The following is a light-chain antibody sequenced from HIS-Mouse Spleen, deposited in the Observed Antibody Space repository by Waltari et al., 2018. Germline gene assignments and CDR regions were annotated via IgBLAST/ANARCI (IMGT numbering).Light chain of an antibody. Sequence: QSVLTQPPSASGTPGQRVTIPCSGSRPNIGRHYVYCTHPPPAPSPQPPGTAPKLLIYRNNQRPSGVPDRFSGSKSGTSASLAISGLRSEDEADYYCAAWDDSLSGWVFGGGTKLTVL. CDR3: AAWDDSLSGWV. J-gene: IGLJ3*02. CDR2: RNN. V-gene: IGLV1-47*01. CDR1: RPNIGRHY.